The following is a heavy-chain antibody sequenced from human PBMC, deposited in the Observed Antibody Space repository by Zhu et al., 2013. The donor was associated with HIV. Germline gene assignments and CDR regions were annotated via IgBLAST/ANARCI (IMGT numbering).Heavy chain of an antibody. CDR3: AILYDSSGLFDY. Sequence: QVQLVQSGAEVKKPGASVKVSCKASGDTFTSYYMHWVRQAPGQGLEWMGIINPSGDITSYAQKFQGRVTMTRDTSTSTAYMELSSLRSEDTAVYYCAILYDSSGLFDYWGQGTLVTVSS. CDR1: GDTFTSYY. CDR2: INPSGDIT. J-gene: IGHJ4*02. D-gene: IGHD3-22*01. V-gene: IGHV1-46*03.